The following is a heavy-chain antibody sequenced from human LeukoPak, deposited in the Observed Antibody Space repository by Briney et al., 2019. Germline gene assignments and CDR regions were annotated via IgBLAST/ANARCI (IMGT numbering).Heavy chain of an antibody. CDR3: ARGDSEYDILNGYYGGLFDY. CDR1: GGSISSGDYY. Sequence: SETLSLTCTVSGGSISSGDYYWSWIRQPPGKGLEWIGYIYYNRSTYYNPSLKSRVTISVDTSKNQFSLKLSSVTAADTAVYYCARGDSEYDILNGYYGGLFDYLGQGTLVTVSS. CDR2: IYYNRST. J-gene: IGHJ4*02. D-gene: IGHD3-9*01. V-gene: IGHV4-30-4*01.